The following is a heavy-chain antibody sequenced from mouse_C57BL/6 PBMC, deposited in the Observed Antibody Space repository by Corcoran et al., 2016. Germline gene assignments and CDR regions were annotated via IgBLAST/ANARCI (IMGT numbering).Heavy chain of an antibody. D-gene: IGHD1-1*01. V-gene: IGHV1-9*01. J-gene: IGHJ2*01. CDR3: ATRDYYYGSSLYFDY. Sequence: QVQLQQSGAELMKPGASVKLSCKATGYTFTGYWIEWVKQRPGHGLEWIGEILPGSGSTNYNEKFKGKATFTADTSSNTAYMQLSSLTTEDSAIYYCATRDYYYGSSLYFDYWGQGTTLTVSS. CDR2: ILPGSGST. CDR1: GYTFTGYW.